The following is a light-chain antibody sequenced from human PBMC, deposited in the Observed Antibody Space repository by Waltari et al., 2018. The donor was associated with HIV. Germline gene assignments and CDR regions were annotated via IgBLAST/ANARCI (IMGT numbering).Light chain of an antibody. CDR3: HQSFSLPQT. V-gene: IGKV6-21*01. J-gene: IGKJ1*01. CDR2: YAS. CDR1: QSIGRN. Sequence: EIVLTQSPDFQSVTPNEKVTIICRASQSIGRNLHWYQQKPDQSPKLLMRYASQPFSAVPSRFSGSGSGTEFTLTIRSLEVEDAATYYCHQSFSLPQTFGQGTKVEI.